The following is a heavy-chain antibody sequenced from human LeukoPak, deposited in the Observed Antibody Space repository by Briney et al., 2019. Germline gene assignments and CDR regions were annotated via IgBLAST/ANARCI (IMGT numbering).Heavy chain of an antibody. Sequence: ASVKVSCKASGYTFTNYGISWVRQAPGQGIEWMGWISVYNGNINYAQRLQGRITMTTDTSTSTAYMELRSLRSDDTAMYYCATVGRVPGAFDIWGQGTMVTVSS. V-gene: IGHV1-18*01. CDR1: GYTFTNYG. CDR2: ISVYNGNI. J-gene: IGHJ3*02. D-gene: IGHD4-23*01. CDR3: ATVGRVPGAFDI.